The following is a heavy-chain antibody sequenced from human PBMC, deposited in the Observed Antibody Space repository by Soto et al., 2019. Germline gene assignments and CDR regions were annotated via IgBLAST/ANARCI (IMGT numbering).Heavy chain of an antibody. CDR2: ISGYNGNT. J-gene: IGHJ6*02. CDR3: ARDGYSTVDRVWLSSTGRYSYYYNGMDV. D-gene: IGHD3-22*01. CDR1: GYTFISYG. V-gene: IGHV1-18*01. Sequence: ASVKVSCKASGYTFISYGISWVRQAPGQGLGWMGWISGYNGNTNYAQNLQGRVTMTTDTSTSTAYMELRSLRSDDTAVYYCARDGYSTVDRVWLSSTGRYSYYYNGMDVWGQGTTVTVSS.